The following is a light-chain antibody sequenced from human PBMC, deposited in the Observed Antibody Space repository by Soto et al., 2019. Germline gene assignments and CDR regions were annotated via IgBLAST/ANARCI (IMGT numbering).Light chain of an antibody. CDR3: CSYAGTGKV. CDR2: EGD. CDR1: TSDVGSYSL. V-gene: IGLV2-23*01. J-gene: IGLJ3*02. Sequence: QSALTQPASMSGSPGQSITISCTGVTSDVGSYSLVSWYQQHPGTAPKLVIYEGDKRPSGISDRFSGSKSGNMASLTISELQTEDEADYYCCSYAGTGKVFGGGTQLTVL.